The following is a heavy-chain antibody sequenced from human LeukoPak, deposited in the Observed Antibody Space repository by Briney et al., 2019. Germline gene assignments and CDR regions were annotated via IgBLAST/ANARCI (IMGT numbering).Heavy chain of an antibody. J-gene: IGHJ4*02. CDR2: IYYSGST. Sequence: PSETLSLTCTVSGGSISSYYWSWIRQPPGKGLEWIGYIYYSGSTNYNPSLKSRVTISVDTSKNQFSLKLSSVTAADTAVYYCARYSTGIAVAGIQDWGQGTLVTVSS. V-gene: IGHV4-59*08. D-gene: IGHD6-19*01. CDR3: ARYSTGIAVAGIQD. CDR1: GGSISSYY.